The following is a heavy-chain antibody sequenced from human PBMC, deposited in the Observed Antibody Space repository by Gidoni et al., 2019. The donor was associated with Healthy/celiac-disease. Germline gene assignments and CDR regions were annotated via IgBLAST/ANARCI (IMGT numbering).Heavy chain of an antibody. J-gene: IGHJ4*02. D-gene: IGHD3-10*01. Sequence: QVQLQQWCAGLLKPSETMSLTCAVYGGSVSGYHWSWIRQPPGKGLEWIGEINHSGSTNYNPSLKSRVTISVDTSKNQFSLKLSSVTAADTAVYYCARGRGALNYWGQGTLVTVSS. CDR2: INHSGST. CDR3: ARGRGALNY. V-gene: IGHV4-34*01. CDR1: GGSVSGYH.